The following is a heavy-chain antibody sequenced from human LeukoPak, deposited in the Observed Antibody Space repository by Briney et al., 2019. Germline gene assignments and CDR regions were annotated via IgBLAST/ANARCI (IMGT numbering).Heavy chain of an antibody. D-gene: IGHD6-13*01. CDR2: ISSSGSTI. J-gene: IGHJ6*03. CDR3: ARVSIAAAPYYMDV. Sequence: GGSLRLSCAASGFTFSSYEMNWVRQAPGKGLEWVSYISSSGSTIYYADSVKGRFTISRDNAKNSLYLQMNSLRAEDTAVYYCARVSIAAAPYYMDVWGKGTTVTVSS. V-gene: IGHV3-48*03. CDR1: GFTFSSYE.